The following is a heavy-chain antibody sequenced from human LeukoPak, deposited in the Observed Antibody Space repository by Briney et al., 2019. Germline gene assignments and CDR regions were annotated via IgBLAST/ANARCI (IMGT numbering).Heavy chain of an antibody. Sequence: GGSLRLSXAASGFTFSSYSMNWVRQAPGKGVEWVSSISSSSSYIYYADSVKGRFTISRDNAKNSLYLQMNSLKTEDTALYYCAKGTQYYYDSSGYYVGYFDYWGQGTLVTVSS. CDR2: ISSSSSYI. CDR1: GFTFSSYS. J-gene: IGHJ4*02. CDR3: AKGTQYYYDSSGYYVGYFDY. D-gene: IGHD3-22*01. V-gene: IGHV3-21*04.